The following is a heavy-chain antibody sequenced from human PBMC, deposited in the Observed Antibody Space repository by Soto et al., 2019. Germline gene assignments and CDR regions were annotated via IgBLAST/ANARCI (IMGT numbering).Heavy chain of an antibody. CDR1: GGSISSGGYY. CDR3: ARDSPHHTYYDILTGKSAYYYYYYMDV. D-gene: IGHD3-9*01. V-gene: IGHV4-31*03. CDR2: IYYSGST. Sequence: QVQLQESGPGLVKPSQTLSLTCTVSGGSISSGGYYWSWIRQHPGKGLEWIGYIYYSGSTYYNPSLKSRVTISVDTSKNQFSLKLSSVTAADTAVYYCARDSPHHTYYDILTGKSAYYYYYYMDVWGKGTTVTVSS. J-gene: IGHJ6*03.